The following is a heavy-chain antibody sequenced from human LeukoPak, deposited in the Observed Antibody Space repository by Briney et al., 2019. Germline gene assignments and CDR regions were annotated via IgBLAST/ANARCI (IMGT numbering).Heavy chain of an antibody. CDR1: GFAVSCTH. CDR2: MYTGGTT. V-gene: IGHV3-53*01. D-gene: IGHD3-16*01. CDR3: AKDEATSGGGLAS. J-gene: IGHJ4*02. Sequence: PGGSLRLSCAASGFAVSCTHMSWVRQAPGKGLEWVSAMYTGGTTYYADSVMGRFTVSRDNSRNTLFLHMNSLRVDDTAVYYCAKDEATSGGGLASWGQGTLVTVSS.